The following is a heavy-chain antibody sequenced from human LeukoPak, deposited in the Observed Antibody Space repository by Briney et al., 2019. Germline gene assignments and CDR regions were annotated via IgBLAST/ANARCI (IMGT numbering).Heavy chain of an antibody. D-gene: IGHD3-3*02. V-gene: IGHV1-69*05. J-gene: IGHJ4*02. CDR1: GGTFSSYA. Sequence: SVKVSCKASGGTFSSYAISWVRQAPGQGLEWMGGIIPIFGTANYAQKFQGRVTMTRDTPISTAYMELSRLRSDDTAVYYCARASPPRRISSRYYFDYWGQGTLVTVSS. CDR3: ARASPPRRISSRYYFDY. CDR2: IIPIFGTA.